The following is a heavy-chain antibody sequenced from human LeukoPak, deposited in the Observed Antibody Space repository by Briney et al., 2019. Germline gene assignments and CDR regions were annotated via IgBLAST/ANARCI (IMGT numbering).Heavy chain of an antibody. CDR3: AKDPWGYYDSSGYLDY. CDR1: GFTFSSYA. V-gene: IGHV3-23*01. D-gene: IGHD3-22*01. Sequence: GGSLRLSCAASGFTFSSYAMSWVRQAPGKGLEWVSAISGSGGSTYYADSVKGRFTISRDNSKNTLYLQMNSLRAEDTAVYYCAKDPWGYYDSSGYLDYWGQGTLVTVSS. J-gene: IGHJ4*02. CDR2: ISGSGGST.